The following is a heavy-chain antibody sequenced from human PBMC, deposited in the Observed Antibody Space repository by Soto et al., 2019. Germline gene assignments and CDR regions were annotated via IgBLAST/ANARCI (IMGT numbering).Heavy chain of an antibody. CDR2: IYSDGRT. D-gene: IGHD6-25*01. CDR1: VFTFSNTY. Sequence: GSLRLSCAASVFTFSNTYMSWVRQAPGKGLECVSIIYSDGRTFYADSVKGRFTISRDNSKNTLFLQMNSLREEDTAVYYCAKSQRVDYWGQGTLVTVSS. CDR3: AKSQRVDY. V-gene: IGHV3-53*01. J-gene: IGHJ4*02.